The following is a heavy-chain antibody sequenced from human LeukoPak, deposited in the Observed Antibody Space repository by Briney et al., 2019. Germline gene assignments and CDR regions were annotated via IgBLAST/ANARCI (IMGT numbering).Heavy chain of an antibody. CDR1: GFTFSSYA. V-gene: IGHV3-23*01. Sequence: GGSLRLSCAASGFTFSSYAMSRVRPAPGKGLEWVSAISGSGGSTYYADSVKGRFTISRDNSKNTLYLQMNSLRAEDTAVYYCAKEEISSSIPLITAFDIWGQGTMVTVSS. J-gene: IGHJ3*02. CDR2: ISGSGGST. D-gene: IGHD6-13*01. CDR3: AKEEISSSIPLITAFDI.